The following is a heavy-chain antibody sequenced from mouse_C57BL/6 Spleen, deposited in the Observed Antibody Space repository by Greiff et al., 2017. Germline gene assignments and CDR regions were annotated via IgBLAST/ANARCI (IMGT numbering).Heavy chain of an antibody. V-gene: IGHV8-8*01. J-gene: IGHJ4*01. CDR2: IWWDDDT. CDR1: GFSLSTFGMG. D-gene: IGHD1-1*01. CDR3: ARIEGDGSSPYAMDY. Sequence: QVTLQVSGPGILQPSQTLSLTCSFSGFSLSTFGMGVGWIRPPSGKGLEWLAHIWWDDDTYYHPALKSRLPISKDTSKNQVSLRIANVDTAETATYYCARIEGDGSSPYAMDYWGQGTSVTVSS.